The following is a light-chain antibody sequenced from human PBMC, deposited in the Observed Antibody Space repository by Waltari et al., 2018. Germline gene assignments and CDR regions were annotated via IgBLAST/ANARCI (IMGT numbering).Light chain of an antibody. J-gene: IGKJ4*01. CDR1: QDISNY. Sequence: DIQMTQSPTSLSASVGDRVTITCQASQDISNYLNWYQQKPGKGPKLLIYDASNLEIGVPSTFTGSGSGTDFTFTISSLQPEDIATYYCQQYDNFPATFGGGTKVEIK. V-gene: IGKV1-33*01. CDR3: QQYDNFPAT. CDR2: DAS.